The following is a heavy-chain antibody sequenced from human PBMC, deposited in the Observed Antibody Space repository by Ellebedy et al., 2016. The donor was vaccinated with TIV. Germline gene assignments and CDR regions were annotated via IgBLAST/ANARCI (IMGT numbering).Heavy chain of an antibody. CDR1: GYSFTSYW. D-gene: IGHD2-2*03. Sequence: GESLKISCKGSGYSFTSYWIGWVRQMPGKGLEWMGTIYPGDSDTRYSPSFQGQVTISADKSISTAYLQWSSLKASDTAIYYCARSGYCGSSTCPTDYWGQGTLVTVSS. CDR3: ARSGYCGSSTCPTDY. J-gene: IGHJ4*02. V-gene: IGHV5-51*01. CDR2: IYPGDSDT.